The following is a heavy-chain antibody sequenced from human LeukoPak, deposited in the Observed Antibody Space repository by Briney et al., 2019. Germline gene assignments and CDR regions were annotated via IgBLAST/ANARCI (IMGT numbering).Heavy chain of an antibody. CDR1: GGSMSSGTYY. CDR2: IFSSGNN. Sequence: SQTLSLTCTVSGGSMSSGTYYWSWIRQPAGKGLEYIGRIFSSGNNNYNPSLKSRVTISVDTSKNQFSLKLSSVTAADTAVYYCARETRPITRYFDLWGRGTLVTVSS. D-gene: IGHD1-7*01. CDR3: ARETRPITRYFDL. V-gene: IGHV4-61*02. J-gene: IGHJ2*01.